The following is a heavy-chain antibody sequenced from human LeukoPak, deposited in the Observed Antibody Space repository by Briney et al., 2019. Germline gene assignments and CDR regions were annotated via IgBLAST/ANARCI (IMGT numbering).Heavy chain of an antibody. D-gene: IGHD6-19*01. CDR1: GFSFRTYE. CDR2: IGNSGRTI. CDR3: ARADMAVVPVFDY. J-gene: IGHJ4*02. V-gene: IGHV3-48*03. Sequence: GGSLRLSCAASGFSFRTYEMNWVRQAPGRGLEWVSYIGNSGRTIYYADSVKGRFTISRDDTKNSLYQQMSSLRAEDTAIYYCARADMAVVPVFDYWGQGTLVTVSS.